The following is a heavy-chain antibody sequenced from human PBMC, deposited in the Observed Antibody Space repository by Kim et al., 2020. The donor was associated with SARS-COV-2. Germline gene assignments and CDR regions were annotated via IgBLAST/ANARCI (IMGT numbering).Heavy chain of an antibody. Sequence: SETLSLTCTVSGGSISSSSYYWGWIRQPPGKGLEWLGSIYYSGSNYYNPSLKSRVTISVDTSKNQFSLKLSSVTAADTAVYYCARDRVTMVRGVIWYYYYYGMDVWGQGTTVTVSS. D-gene: IGHD3-10*01. CDR1: GGSISSSSYY. J-gene: IGHJ6*02. V-gene: IGHV4-39*07. CDR3: ARDRVTMVRGVIWYYYYYGMDV. CDR2: IYYSGSN.